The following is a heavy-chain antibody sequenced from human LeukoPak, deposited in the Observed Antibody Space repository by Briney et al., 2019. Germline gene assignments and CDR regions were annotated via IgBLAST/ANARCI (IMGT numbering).Heavy chain of an antibody. CDR1: GGSISSNNW. D-gene: IGHD1-26*01. CDR3: ARRGKLPYIYYYYMDV. Sequence: PSETLSLTCAVSGGSISSNNWWIWVRQSPEKGLEWIGEIYHDGSTNYNPSLKSRVTISVDTSKNQFSLKLSSVTAADTAVYYCARRGKLPYIYYYYMDVWGKGTTVTVSS. V-gene: IGHV4-4*02. CDR2: IYHDGST. J-gene: IGHJ6*03.